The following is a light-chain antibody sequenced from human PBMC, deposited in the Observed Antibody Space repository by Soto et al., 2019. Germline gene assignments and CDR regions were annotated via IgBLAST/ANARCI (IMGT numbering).Light chain of an antibody. J-gene: IGKJ1*01. V-gene: IGKV3-20*01. CDR1: QSVSSSY. CDR3: QQYGSSPPVT. Sequence: IVLTQSPGTLSLSPGERATLSCRASQSVSSSYLAWYQQKPGQAPRLLIYGASSRATGIPDRFSGSESGTDFTLTISNLEPEDFAVYYCQQYGSSPPVTFGQGTNVEIK. CDR2: GAS.